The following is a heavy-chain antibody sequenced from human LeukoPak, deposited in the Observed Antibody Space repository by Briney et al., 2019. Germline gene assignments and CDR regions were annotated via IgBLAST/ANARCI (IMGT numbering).Heavy chain of an antibody. V-gene: IGHV3-11*06. CDR3: TRVGYIDEGIDY. D-gene: IGHD5-24*01. J-gene: IGHJ4*02. CDR1: GFTFSDYY. CDR2: ISGGSTDT. Sequence: GGSLRLSCVVSGFTFSDYYMSWIRQAPGKGLEWVSYISGGSTDTNYADSMKGRFIISRDNAKNSLYLQMNSLRAEDTAIYYCTRVGYIDEGIDYWGQGTLVTVSS.